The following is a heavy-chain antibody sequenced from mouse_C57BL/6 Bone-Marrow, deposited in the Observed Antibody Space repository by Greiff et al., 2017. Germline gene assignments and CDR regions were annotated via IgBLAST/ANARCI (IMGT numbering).Heavy chain of an antibody. Sequence: EVQLQQSGPGLVKPSQSLSPTSSVPGYSITSGYYWNWIRQFPGNKLEWMCYISYDGSNNYNPSLKNRISITRDTSKNQFFLKLNSVTTEDTATYYCARSLLLDYWGQGTTLTVSS. CDR2: ISYDGSN. V-gene: IGHV3-6*01. D-gene: IGHD2-12*01. CDR3: ARSLLLDY. J-gene: IGHJ2*01. CDR1: GYSITSGYY.